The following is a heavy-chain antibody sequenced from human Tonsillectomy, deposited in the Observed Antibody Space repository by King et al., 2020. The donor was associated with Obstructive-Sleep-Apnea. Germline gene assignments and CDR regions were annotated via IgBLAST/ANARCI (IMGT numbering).Heavy chain of an antibody. D-gene: IGHD1-26*01. Sequence: VQLVESGGGLVQPGGSLKLSCAASGFTFSGSAMQWVRQASGKGLEWVGRIRSKANSYATAYAASVKGRFTISRDDSKNTAYLQMNSLKTEDTAVYYCTSGSPFDYWGQGTLVTVSS. CDR2: IRSKANSYAT. J-gene: IGHJ4*02. V-gene: IGHV3-73*02. CDR1: GFTFSGSA. CDR3: TSGSPFDY.